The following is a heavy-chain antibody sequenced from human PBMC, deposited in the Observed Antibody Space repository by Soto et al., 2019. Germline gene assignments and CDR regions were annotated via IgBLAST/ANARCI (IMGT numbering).Heavy chain of an antibody. CDR1: GGSINSAGYY. V-gene: IGHV4-31*03. J-gene: IGHJ4*02. Sequence: SETLSLTCTVSGGSINSAGYYWSWLRQHPGQGLEWIGNIYYSGSTNYNPSLKSRVTISIDTSKNHFSLNLSSVTAADTAVYYCARVQTIFGIITVFDYWGQGTLVTVSS. CDR2: IYYSGST. CDR3: ARVQTIFGIITVFDY. D-gene: IGHD3-3*01.